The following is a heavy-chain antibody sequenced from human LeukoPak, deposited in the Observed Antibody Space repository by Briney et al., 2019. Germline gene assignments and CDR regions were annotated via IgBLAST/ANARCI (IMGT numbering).Heavy chain of an antibody. V-gene: IGHV4-34*01. CDR3: ASGSGYDKYGMDV. CDR2: INHSGST. CDR1: GGSFSGYY. J-gene: IGHJ6*02. D-gene: IGHD3-3*01. Sequence: SETLSLTCAVYGGSFSGYYWSWIRQPPGKGLEWIGEINHSGSTNYNPSLKSRVTISVDTSKNQFSLKLSSVTAADTTVYYCASGSGYDKYGMDVWGQGTTVTVSS.